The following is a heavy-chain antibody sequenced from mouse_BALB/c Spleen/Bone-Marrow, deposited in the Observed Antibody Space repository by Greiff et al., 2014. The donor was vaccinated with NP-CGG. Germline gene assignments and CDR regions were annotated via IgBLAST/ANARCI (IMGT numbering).Heavy chain of an antibody. D-gene: IGHD1-1*01. Sequence: VQLKESGGGLVQPGGSLKLSCAASGFDFSRFWMRWVRQAPGKGLEWIGEINPDSSTINYTPSLKDKFIISRDNAKNTLYLQMSKVRSEDTALYYCARLNYYGNLFVWGAGTTVTVPS. J-gene: IGHJ1*01. CDR3: ARLNYYGNLFV. CDR2: INPDSSTI. V-gene: IGHV4-1*02. CDR1: GFDFSRFW.